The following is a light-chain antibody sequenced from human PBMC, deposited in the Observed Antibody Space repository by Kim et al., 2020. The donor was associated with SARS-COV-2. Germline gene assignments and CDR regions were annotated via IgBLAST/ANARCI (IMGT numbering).Light chain of an antibody. V-gene: IGKV3-15*01. CDR3: QQYNNWPRT. Sequence: ELVMTQSPATLSVPPGERATLSCRASQSVSSNLAWYQQKPGQAPRLLIYGASTRATGIPARVSGSGSGTEFTLTISSLQSEDFAVYYCQQYNNWPRTFGQGTKLEI. J-gene: IGKJ2*01. CDR2: GAS. CDR1: QSVSSN.